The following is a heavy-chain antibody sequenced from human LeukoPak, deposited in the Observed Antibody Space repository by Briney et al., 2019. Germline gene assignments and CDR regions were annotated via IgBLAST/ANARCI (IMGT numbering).Heavy chain of an antibody. CDR1: GGSFSGYY. V-gene: IGHV4-34*01. J-gene: IGHJ4*02. Sequence: NASETLSLTCAVYGGSFSGYYWIWIRQPPGKGLEWIGEISHSGRTNYNPSLKSRVTISVDTSKNQFSLKLSSVTAADTAVYYCARAGGITHEFDYWGQGTLVTVSS. D-gene: IGHD3-10*01. CDR2: ISHSGRT. CDR3: ARAGGITHEFDY.